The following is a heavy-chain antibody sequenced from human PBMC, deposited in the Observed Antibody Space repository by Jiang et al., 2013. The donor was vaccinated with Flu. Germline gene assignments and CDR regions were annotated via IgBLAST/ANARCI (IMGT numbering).Heavy chain of an antibody. CDR2: IYFSGTT. Sequence: GSGLVKPSETLSLTCSVFGDSINSNNYYWGWIRQAPGQGLEWVGSIYFSGTTYQNPSLKSRVTMSLDTSKNQFSLKLRSVTAADTAVYFCARNVMTTVTQFFDYWGQVTLITVSS. CDR1: GDSINSNNYY. D-gene: IGHD4-17*01. J-gene: IGHJ4*02. CDR3: ARNVMTTVTQFFDY. V-gene: IGHV4-39*07.